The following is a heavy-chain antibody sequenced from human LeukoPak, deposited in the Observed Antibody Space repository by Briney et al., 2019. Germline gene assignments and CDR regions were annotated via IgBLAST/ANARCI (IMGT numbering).Heavy chain of an antibody. J-gene: IGHJ4*02. CDR1: GFTFGDYY. CDR3: AREAPYDYVWGSYRYTGYFDY. V-gene: IGHV3-11*04. Sequence: GGSLRLSCAASGFTFGDYYMTWIRQAPGKGLEWISNINQNSYTIYYADSVKGRFTISRDNAKNTLYLQMNSLRAEDTAVYYCAREAPYDYVWGSYRYTGYFDYWGQGTLVTVSS. D-gene: IGHD3-16*02. CDR2: INQNSYTI.